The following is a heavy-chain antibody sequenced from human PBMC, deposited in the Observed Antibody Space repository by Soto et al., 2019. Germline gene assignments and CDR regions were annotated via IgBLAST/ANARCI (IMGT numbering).Heavy chain of an antibody. J-gene: IGHJ4*02. D-gene: IGHD5-18*01. CDR1: GYIFSSND. V-gene: IGHV1-3*05. CDR3: ARAAGMVALDY. CDR2: MNAGNGNT. Sequence: QVKLVQSGAEEKKPGASVKVSCKASGYIFSSNDIHWVRQAPGQRLEWMGWMNAGNGNTRYSREFQARVTFTRDTAASTGYMELSSLRSEDTAVYYCARAAGMVALDYWGQGTLVTVSS.